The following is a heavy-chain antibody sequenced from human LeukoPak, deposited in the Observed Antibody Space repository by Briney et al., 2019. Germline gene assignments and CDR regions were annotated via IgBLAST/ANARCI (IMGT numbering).Heavy chain of an antibody. CDR3: LGNWC. V-gene: IGHV3-23*01. CDR1: GFTFSSST. D-gene: IGHD1-20*01. J-gene: IGHJ4*02. CDR2: ISGSGGST. Sequence: GGSLRLSCAASGFTFSSSTMGWVRQAPGKGLEWVSSISGSGGSTYYADSVKGRFTVSRDNSKNTLYLHMNSLTFEDTAVYYCLGNWCWGQGALVTVSS.